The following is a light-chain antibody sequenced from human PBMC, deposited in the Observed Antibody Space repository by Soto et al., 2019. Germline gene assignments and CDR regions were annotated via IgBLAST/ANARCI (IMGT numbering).Light chain of an antibody. CDR1: QSVSSSF. CDR3: QQYGSSPWT. J-gene: IGKJ1*01. CDR2: GAS. Sequence: EIVLTQSPGTLSLSPGERATLSCRASQSVSSSFLAWNQQKPGQAPRLLIYGASSRATGIPARFSGSGSGTAFTLTMSRLEPEDFAVYYCQQYGSSPWTFGQGTKVEIK. V-gene: IGKV3-20*01.